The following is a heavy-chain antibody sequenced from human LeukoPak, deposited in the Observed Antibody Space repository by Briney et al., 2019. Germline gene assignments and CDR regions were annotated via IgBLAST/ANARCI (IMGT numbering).Heavy chain of an antibody. V-gene: IGHV3-21*04. CDR2: ISGSSSYI. CDR1: GFTFSSYS. CDR3: VKVPLIVLVPGAGIFDM. D-gene: IGHD2-2*01. Sequence: PGGSLRLSCAASGFTFSSYSMNWVRQAPGKGLEWVSSISGSSSYIYYADSVKGRFTISRDNSKNTLYLQMNSLRAEDTAVYYCVKVPLIVLVPGAGIFDMWGQGTMVTVSS. J-gene: IGHJ3*02.